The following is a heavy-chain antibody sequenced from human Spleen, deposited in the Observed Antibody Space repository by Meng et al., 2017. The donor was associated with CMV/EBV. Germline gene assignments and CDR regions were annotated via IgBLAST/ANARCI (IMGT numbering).Heavy chain of an antibody. CDR2: VGAENGYT. CDR3: ARAGAAVTTNFDF. J-gene: IGHJ4*02. D-gene: IGHD4-17*01. V-gene: IGHV1-18*01. Sequence: QIQMVQSGPEWRRAGALVKVCCKASGYNFDISGITWVRQAPGQGLEWVGWVGAENGYTNSGQKFQGRVTVTADTFTNTAYMETRSLRSDDSAMYYCARAGAAVTTNFDFWGQGTLVTVSS. CDR1: GYNFDISG.